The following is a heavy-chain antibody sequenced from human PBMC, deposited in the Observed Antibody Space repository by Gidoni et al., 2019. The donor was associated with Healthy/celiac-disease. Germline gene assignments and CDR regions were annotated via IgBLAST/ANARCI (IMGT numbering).Heavy chain of an antibody. D-gene: IGHD4-17*01. CDR1: GFTFSRYA. J-gene: IGHJ3*02. Sequence: EVQLLESGGGLVQPGGSLSPSCAASGFTFSRYAMSWVRQAPGKGLEWVSAISGSGGSTYYADSVKGRFTISRDNSKNTLYLQMNSLRAEDTAVYYCAKDPPFGYGDYGDAFDIWGQGTMVTVSS. CDR3: AKDPPFGYGDYGDAFDI. CDR2: ISGSGGST. V-gene: IGHV3-23*01.